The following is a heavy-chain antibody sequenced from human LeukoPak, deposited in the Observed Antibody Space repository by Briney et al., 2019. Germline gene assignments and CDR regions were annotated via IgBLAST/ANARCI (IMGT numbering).Heavy chain of an antibody. V-gene: IGHV3-21*03. CDR3: ARGIAAAGTLI. J-gene: IGHJ3*02. CDR2: ISSSSSYI. D-gene: IGHD6-13*01. CDR1: GFTFSSYS. Sequence: PGGSLRLSCAASGFTFSSYSMNWVRQAPGKGLEWVSSISSSSSYIYYADSVKGRFTISRDNAKNSLYLQMNRLRAEDTAVYYCARGIAAAGTLIWGQGTMVTVSS.